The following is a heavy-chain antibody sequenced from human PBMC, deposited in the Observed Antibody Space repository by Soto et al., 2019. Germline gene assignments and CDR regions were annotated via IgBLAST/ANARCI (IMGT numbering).Heavy chain of an antibody. Sequence: QVQLVQSGAEVKKPGSSVKVSCKASGGTFSSYAISWVRQAPGQGLEWMGGIIPISGTANYAQKFQGRVTITADESTSTDYLELSSLRSEATAVYSCARSQGSSTSLEIYYYYYYGMDGWGQGTTVTVSS. V-gene: IGHV1-69*01. CDR3: ARSQGSSTSLEIYYYYYYGMDG. CDR1: GGTFSSYA. J-gene: IGHJ6*01. CDR2: IIPISGTA. D-gene: IGHD2-2*01.